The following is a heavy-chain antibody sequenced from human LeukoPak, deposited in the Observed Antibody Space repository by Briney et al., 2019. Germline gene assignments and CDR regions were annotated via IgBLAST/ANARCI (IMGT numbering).Heavy chain of an antibody. CDR2: IKEDGNDK. Sequence: GGSLRLSCAASGFTFSTYWMSWVRQAPGKVLEWVANIKEDGNDKYYVVSVKGRFTISRDNAKNSLYLQMDSLRAEDTAVYYCARLPLTAGRHFDYWGQGTLVKVSS. V-gene: IGHV3-7*05. D-gene: IGHD2-21*02. CDR3: ARLPLTAGRHFDY. CDR1: GFTFSTYW. J-gene: IGHJ4*02.